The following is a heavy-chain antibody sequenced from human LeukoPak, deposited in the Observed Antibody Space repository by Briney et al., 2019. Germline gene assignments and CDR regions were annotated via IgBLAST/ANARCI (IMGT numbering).Heavy chain of an antibody. Sequence: SETLSLTCTVSGGSISSSSYYWGWIRQPPGKGLEWIGSIYYSGSTYYNPSLKSRVTISVDTSKNQFSLKLSSVTAADTAVYYCARVGAYYYGSGNAHNWFDPWGQGTLVTVSS. V-gene: IGHV4-39*07. J-gene: IGHJ5*02. D-gene: IGHD3-10*01. CDR2: IYYSGST. CDR1: GGSISSSSYY. CDR3: ARVGAYYYGSGNAHNWFDP.